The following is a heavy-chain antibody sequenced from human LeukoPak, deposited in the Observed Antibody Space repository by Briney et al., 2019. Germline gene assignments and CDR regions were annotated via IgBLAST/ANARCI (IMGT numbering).Heavy chain of an antibody. CDR3: AGSYGSGSYYKLGVDY. D-gene: IGHD3-10*01. V-gene: IGHV3-7*01. Sequence: GGSLRLSCVASGFTFSSYWVTWVRQAPGKGLEWVGNIKQDGSEKYYMDSVKGRFTISRDNAKNSVYLQMNSLRAEDTAVYYCAGSYGSGSYYKLGVDYWGQGTLVTVSS. CDR2: IKQDGSEK. CDR1: GFTFSSYW. J-gene: IGHJ4*02.